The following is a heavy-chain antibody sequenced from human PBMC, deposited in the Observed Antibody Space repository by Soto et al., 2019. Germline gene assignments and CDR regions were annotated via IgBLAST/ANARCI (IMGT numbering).Heavy chain of an antibody. CDR2: ILPMFGAV. V-gene: IGHV1-69*06. D-gene: IGHD3-3*01. Sequence: QMRLVQSGAEVKNSGSSVKVSCKASGGTSSNFVITWVRQVPGQGLEWLGGILPMFGAVKYAQKFQDRLTITADRSTNPASMELGSLRSEDTAVYYCARPKRSGYDRGDSYYHTMDVWGHGTTVTVS. J-gene: IGHJ6*02. CDR1: GGTSSNFV. CDR3: ARPKRSGYDRGDSYYHTMDV.